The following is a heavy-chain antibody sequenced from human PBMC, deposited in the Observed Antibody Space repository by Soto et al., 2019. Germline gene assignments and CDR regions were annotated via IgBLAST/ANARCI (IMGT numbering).Heavy chain of an antibody. D-gene: IGHD3-10*02. J-gene: IGHJ6*02. CDR1: GYSFIRYG. CDR3: ARASSPTQYVGLGMDV. V-gene: IGHV1-18*01. Sequence: QGQLVQSGTEVKKPGASVKVSCKASGYSFIRYGISWVRQAPGQGLEWMGWISAYNGNTNYAQKFQGRVTVTTDISTSTAYMELRSLRSDDTAVYYCARASSPTQYVGLGMDVWGQRTTVTVSS. CDR2: ISAYNGNT.